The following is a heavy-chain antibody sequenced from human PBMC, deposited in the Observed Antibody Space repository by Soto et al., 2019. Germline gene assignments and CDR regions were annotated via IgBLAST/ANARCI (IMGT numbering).Heavy chain of an antibody. J-gene: IGHJ4*02. Sequence: QVQLVESGGGVVQPGRSLRLSCAASGFTFSSYGMHWVRQAPGKGLEWVAVISYDGSTKYYADSVKGRFTISRDNPKNTLYLQMNSLRAEDTPVYYCAAEREYFDYWGQGTLVTVSS. CDR2: ISYDGSTK. CDR1: GFTFSSYG. V-gene: IGHV3-30*03. CDR3: AAEREYFDY.